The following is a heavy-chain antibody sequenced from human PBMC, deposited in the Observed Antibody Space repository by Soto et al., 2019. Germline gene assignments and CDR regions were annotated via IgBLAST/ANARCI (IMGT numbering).Heavy chain of an antibody. J-gene: IGHJ3*02. CDR3: ARDPDGDYVSNAFDI. CDR2: IYHSGST. Sequence: QVQLQESGPGLVKPSGTLSLTCAVSGGSISSSNWWSWVRQPPGKGLEWIGEIYHSGSTNYNPSLRSRGTISVDKSKNQFSLKLSSVTAADTAVYYCARDPDGDYVSNAFDIWGQGTMVTVSS. CDR1: GGSISSSNW. D-gene: IGHD4-17*01. V-gene: IGHV4-4*02.